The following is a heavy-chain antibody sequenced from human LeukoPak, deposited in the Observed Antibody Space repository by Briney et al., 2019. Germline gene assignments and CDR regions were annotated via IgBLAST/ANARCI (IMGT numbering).Heavy chain of an antibody. CDR3: AREGCSSTSYTRDCAFDI. D-gene: IGHD2-2*01. J-gene: IGHJ3*02. CDR1: GFTFDDYG. CDR2: INWNGGST. V-gene: IGHV3-20*04. Sequence: GGSLRLSCAASGFTFDDYGMSWVRQAPGKGLEWVSGINWNGGSTGYADSVKGRFTISRDNAKNSMYLQMNSLRAEDTALYYCAREGCSSTSYTRDCAFDIWGQGTMVTVSS.